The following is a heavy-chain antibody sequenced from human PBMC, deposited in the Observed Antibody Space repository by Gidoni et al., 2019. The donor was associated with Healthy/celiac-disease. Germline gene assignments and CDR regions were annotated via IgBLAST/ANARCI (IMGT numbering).Heavy chain of an antibody. CDR3: ARGGVAAGSYYYYGMDV. CDR1: GFHFSSYD. V-gene: IGHV3-13*01. Sequence: EVQLVESGGGLVQPGGSLRLSCAASGFHFSSYDMHWVRQATGKGLEWVSAIGTAGDTYYPGSVKGRFTISRENAKNSLYLQMNSLRAGDTAVYYCARGGVAAGSYYYYGMDVWGQGTTVTVSS. D-gene: IGHD6-13*01. CDR2: IGTAGDT. J-gene: IGHJ6*02.